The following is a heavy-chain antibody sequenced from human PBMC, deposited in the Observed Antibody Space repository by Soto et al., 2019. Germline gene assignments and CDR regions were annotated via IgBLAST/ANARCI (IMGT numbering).Heavy chain of an antibody. CDR2: IFHGGST. CDR3: ARPHYDSNTFYYFFDY. J-gene: IGHJ4*02. Sequence: QVQLQQWGAGLLKPSETLSLTCAVYGGSFSGYFWRWIRQPPGKGLEWIGEIFHGGSTNYSPSLTSRVTISVDTSKNQFSLELSSVTAADTAVYYCARPHYDSNTFYYFFDYWGQGTLVTVSS. V-gene: IGHV4-34*12. D-gene: IGHD3-22*01. CDR1: GGSFSGYF.